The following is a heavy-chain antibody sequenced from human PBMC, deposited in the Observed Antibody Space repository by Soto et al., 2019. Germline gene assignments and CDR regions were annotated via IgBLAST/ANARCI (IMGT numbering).Heavy chain of an antibody. CDR1: GFTFSDYY. V-gene: IGHV3-11*06. D-gene: IGHD6-13*01. CDR2: ISGTSSYI. J-gene: IGHJ4*02. CDR3: ARDVQQLASY. Sequence: PVGSLRLSCAASGFTFSDYYMSWIRQARGKGLEWVSYISGTSSYINYADSVKGRFTISRDNAKNSLYLQMNSLRAEDTAVYYCARDVQQLASYWGQGTLVTVSS.